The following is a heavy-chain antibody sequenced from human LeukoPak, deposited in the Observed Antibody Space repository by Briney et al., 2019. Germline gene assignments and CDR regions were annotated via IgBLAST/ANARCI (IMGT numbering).Heavy chain of an antibody. Sequence: KPGGSLRLSCTASGFTFGDYAMSWFRQAPGKGLEWVGFIRSKAYGGTTEYAASVKGRFTISRDDSKSIAYLQMNSLKTEDTAVYYCTRESEEVYDYGNWFDPWGQGTLATVSS. J-gene: IGHJ5*02. D-gene: IGHD5-12*01. CDR2: IRSKAYGGTT. V-gene: IGHV3-49*05. CDR1: GFTFGDYA. CDR3: TRESEEVYDYGNWFDP.